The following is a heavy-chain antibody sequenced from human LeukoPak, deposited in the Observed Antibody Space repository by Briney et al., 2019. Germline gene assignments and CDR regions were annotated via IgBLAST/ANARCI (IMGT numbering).Heavy chain of an antibody. CDR1: GFSVSDYY. D-gene: IGHD1-26*01. Sequence: GGSLRLSCAASGFSVSDYYMNWIRQAPGKGLEWVSYISSSGNTIYYADSVKGRFTISRDNAKSSLYLQMNSLRAEDTAVYYCASEVGADSRDFDYWGQGTLVTVSS. CDR2: ISSSGNTI. J-gene: IGHJ4*02. V-gene: IGHV3-11*04. CDR3: ASEVGADSRDFDY.